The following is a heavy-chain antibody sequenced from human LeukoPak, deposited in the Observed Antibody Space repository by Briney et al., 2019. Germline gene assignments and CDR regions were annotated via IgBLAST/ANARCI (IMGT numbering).Heavy chain of an antibody. Sequence: GGSLRLSCAASGFTLSSYAMHWVRQAPDKGLEWVAVISYDGSNKYYADSVKGRFTISRDNSKNTLYLQMNSLRAEDTAVYYCARATYGDYELGAFDIWGQGTMVTVSS. V-gene: IGHV3-30-3*01. CDR2: ISYDGSNK. J-gene: IGHJ3*02. CDR3: ARATYGDYELGAFDI. CDR1: GFTLSSYA. D-gene: IGHD4-17*01.